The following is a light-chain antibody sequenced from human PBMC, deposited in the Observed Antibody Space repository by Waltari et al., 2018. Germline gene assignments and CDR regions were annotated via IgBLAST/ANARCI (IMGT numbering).Light chain of an antibody. J-gene: IGLJ3*02. CDR2: EDY. CDR1: GGSIATNY. V-gene: IGLV6-57*02. Sequence: KFMLTQPHSVSESPGKTVTISCTGSGGSIATNYVQWYQQRPGSAPILLIFEDYQRPSGLPRRFSGSIATSSNSASLTISGLKTEDEADYFCQSYDRTDWVFGGGTKLTVL. CDR3: QSYDRTDWV.